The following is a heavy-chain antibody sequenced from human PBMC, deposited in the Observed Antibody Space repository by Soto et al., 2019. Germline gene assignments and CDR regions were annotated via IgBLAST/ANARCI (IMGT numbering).Heavy chain of an antibody. CDR1: GFTFSSYS. CDR2: ISSSSSTI. J-gene: IGHJ3*02. V-gene: IGHV3-48*02. D-gene: IGHD1-26*01. Sequence: EVQLVESGGGLVQPGGSLRLSCAASGFTFSSYSMNWVRQAPGKGLEWVSYISSSSSTIYYADSVKGRFTISRDNAKNSLYLQMNSLRDEDTAVYYCARERWELLTALDAFDILGQGTMVTVSS. CDR3: ARERWELLTALDAFDI.